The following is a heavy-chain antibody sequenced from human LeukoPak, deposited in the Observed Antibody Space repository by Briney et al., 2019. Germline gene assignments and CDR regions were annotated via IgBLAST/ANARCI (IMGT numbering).Heavy chain of an antibody. D-gene: IGHD1-26*01. Sequence: SETLSLTCTVSGGSISSRTYYWGWIRQPPGKGLEWIGTIYHSGSTYYNPSLKSRVTISVDTSKNQFSLKLSSVTAADTAVYYCARDPIRGAFDPWGQGTLVTVSS. CDR1: GGSISSRTYY. CDR2: IYHSGST. J-gene: IGHJ5*02. CDR3: ARDPIRGAFDP. V-gene: IGHV4-39*07.